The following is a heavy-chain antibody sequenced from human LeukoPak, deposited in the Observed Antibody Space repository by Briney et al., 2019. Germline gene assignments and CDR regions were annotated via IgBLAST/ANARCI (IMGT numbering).Heavy chain of an antibody. D-gene: IGHD1-26*01. CDR3: ARERAGWELGS. CDR1: GFNFSLYS. Sequence: GGSLRLSCTTSGFNFSLYSMYWVRQAPGAGLEWVSAISSGNTYIYYADSLKGRFTISRDNAKKSLYLQMSSLRVEDSAVYYCARERAGWELGSWGQGTLVTVSS. J-gene: IGHJ4*02. V-gene: IGHV3-21*01. CDR2: ISSGNTYI.